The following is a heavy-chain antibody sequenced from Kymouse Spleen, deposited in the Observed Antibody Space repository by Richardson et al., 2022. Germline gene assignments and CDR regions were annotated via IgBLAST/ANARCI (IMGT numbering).Heavy chain of an antibody. CDR1: GGSISSSSYY. CDR3: ARHYGSGSYYNPPYYYYGMDV. CDR2: IYYSGST. Sequence: QLQLQESGPGLVKPSETLSLTCTVSGGSISSSSYYWGWIRQPPGKGLEWIGSIYYSGSTYYNPSLKSRVTISVDTSKNQFSLKLSSVTAADTAVYYCARHYGSGSYYNPPYYYYGMDVWGQGTTVTVSS. J-gene: IGHJ6*02. V-gene: IGHV4-39*01. D-gene: IGHD3-10*01.